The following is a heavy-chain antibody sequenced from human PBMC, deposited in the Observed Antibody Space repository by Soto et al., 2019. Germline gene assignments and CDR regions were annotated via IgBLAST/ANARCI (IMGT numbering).Heavy chain of an antibody. J-gene: IGHJ6*02. V-gene: IGHV4-31*03. Sequence: QVQLQESGPGLVKPSQTLSLTCTVSGGSISSGDYYWSWIRQHPGKGLEWIGYIYYSGSTHYNPAPKTRVTNSVDTSKNQVPLKLSSVTAADTAVYYCARDVPPGRGSPNFYYYGMDVWGQGATVTVSS. CDR3: ARDVPPGRGSPNFYYYGMDV. D-gene: IGHD3-10*01. CDR2: IYYSGST. CDR1: GGSISSGDYY.